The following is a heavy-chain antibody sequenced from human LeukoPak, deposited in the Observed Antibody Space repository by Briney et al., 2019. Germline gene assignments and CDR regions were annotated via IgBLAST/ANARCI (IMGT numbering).Heavy chain of an antibody. CDR2: ITSSSSYI. CDR1: GFTFSSYS. J-gene: IGHJ2*01. CDR3: VRDGHDSSGHYWAWSFDL. Sequence: GGSLRLSCAASGFTFSSYSMNWVRQSPGKGLEWVSSITSSSSYIYYADSVKGRFTNSRDNAKNSLYLQMNSLRAEDTAVYYCVRDGHDSSGHYWAWSFDLWGRGTMVTVSS. V-gene: IGHV3-21*01. D-gene: IGHD3-22*01.